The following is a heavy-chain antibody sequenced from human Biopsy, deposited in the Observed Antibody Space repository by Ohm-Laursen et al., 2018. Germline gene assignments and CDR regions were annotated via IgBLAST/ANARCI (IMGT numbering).Heavy chain of an antibody. CDR1: GFTFSSYS. Sequence: SLRLSCAASGFTFSSYSMNWVRQAPGKGLEWVSSISTSSTYTYYADSVKGRFSISRDDAKNSLYLQMNSLRVEDTAVYYCARWDYWGQGTLVTVSS. J-gene: IGHJ4*02. V-gene: IGHV3-21*01. CDR2: ISTSSTYT. CDR3: ARWDY.